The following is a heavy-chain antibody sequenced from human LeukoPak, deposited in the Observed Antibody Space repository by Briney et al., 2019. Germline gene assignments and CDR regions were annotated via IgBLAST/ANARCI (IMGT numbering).Heavy chain of an antibody. Sequence: SVKVSCKASGGTFSSYAISWVRQAPGQGLEWMGRIIPIFGTANYAQKFQGRVTITTDESMSTAYMEPSSLRSEDTAVYYCARGVWGSYRYPPYYFDYWGQGTLVTVSS. CDR1: GGTFSSYA. D-gene: IGHD3-16*02. CDR3: ARGVWGSYRYPPYYFDY. J-gene: IGHJ4*02. V-gene: IGHV1-69*05. CDR2: IIPIFGTA.